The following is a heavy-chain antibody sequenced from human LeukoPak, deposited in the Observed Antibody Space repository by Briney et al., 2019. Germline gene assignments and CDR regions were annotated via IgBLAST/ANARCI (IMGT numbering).Heavy chain of an antibody. CDR2: VDLLGRT. V-gene: IGHV4-4*02. J-gene: IGHJ4*02. CDR3: AREGGPYRPLDY. CDR1: GGSITTTNF. Sequence: PSETLSLTCGVSGGSITTTNFWTWVRQPPGKGLEWIGEVDLLGRTNYNPSLKSRVAISVDKSENHISLWLTSVTAADTAVYYCAREGGPYRPLDYSGQGTLVTVSS.